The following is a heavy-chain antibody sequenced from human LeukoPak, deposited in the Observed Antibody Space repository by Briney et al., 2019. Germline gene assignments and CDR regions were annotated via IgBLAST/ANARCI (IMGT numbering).Heavy chain of an antibody. V-gene: IGHV3-72*01. D-gene: IGHD3-22*01. CDR3: ARASDYAYFDC. CDR1: GFTFSNAW. Sequence: GGSLRLSCAASGFTFSNAWMTWVRQAPGKGLEWVGRSLNKAESYTTDYGASVKGRFSISRDDSKNSLYLQMSSLKAEDTAMYFCARASDYAYFDCWGQGTPVTVSS. CDR2: SLNKAESYTT. J-gene: IGHJ4*02.